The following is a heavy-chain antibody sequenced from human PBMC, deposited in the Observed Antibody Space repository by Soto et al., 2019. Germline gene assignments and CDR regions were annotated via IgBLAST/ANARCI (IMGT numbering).Heavy chain of an antibody. V-gene: IGHV3-30*18. J-gene: IGHJ4*02. D-gene: IGHD6-19*01. CDR2: ISYDGSNK. Sequence: PGGSLRLSCAASGFTFSSYGMHWVRQAPGKGLEWVAVISYDGSNKYYADSVKGRFTISRDNSKNTLYLQMNSLRAEDTAVYYCAKVGKYSSGLTSPIFDYWGQGT. CDR3: AKVGKYSSGLTSPIFDY. CDR1: GFTFSSYG.